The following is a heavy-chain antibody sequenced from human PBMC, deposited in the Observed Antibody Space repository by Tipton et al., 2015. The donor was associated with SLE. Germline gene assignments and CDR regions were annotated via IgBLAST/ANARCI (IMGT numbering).Heavy chain of an antibody. D-gene: IGHD2-15*01. J-gene: IGHJ4*02. Sequence: SLRLSCAASGFTFSSYWMHWVRQAPGKGLVWVSRINSDGSSTSYADSVKGRFTISRDNAKNSLYVQMNSLRAEDTAMYYCARDAEDAAQEYWGRGTLVTVSA. CDR1: GFTFSSYW. CDR3: ARDAEDAAQEY. CDR2: INSDGSST. V-gene: IGHV3-74*01.